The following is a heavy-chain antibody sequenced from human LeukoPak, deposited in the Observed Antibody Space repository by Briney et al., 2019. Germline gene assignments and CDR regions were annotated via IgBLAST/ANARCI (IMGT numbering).Heavy chain of an antibody. CDR3: ARGYYYYGMDV. J-gene: IGHJ6*02. Sequence: PSETLSLTCAVYGGSFSGYYWSWLRQPPGKGLEWIGEINHSGSTNYNPSLKSRVTISVDTSKNQFSLKLSSVTAADTAVYYCARGYYYYGMDVWGQGTTVTVSS. CDR1: GGSFSGYY. CDR2: INHSGST. V-gene: IGHV4-34*01.